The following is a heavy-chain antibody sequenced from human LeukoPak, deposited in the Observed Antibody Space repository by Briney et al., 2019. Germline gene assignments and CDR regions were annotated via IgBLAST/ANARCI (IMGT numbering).Heavy chain of an antibody. J-gene: IGHJ6*02. CDR3: AKALSHSGYDLGYYYGMDV. CDR1: GSTFSSYA. V-gene: IGHV3-30-3*01. Sequence: GGSLRLSCAASGSTFSSYAMHWVRQAPGKGLEWVAVISYDGSNKYYADSVKGRFTISRDNSKNTLYLQMNSLRAEDTAVYYCAKALSHSGYDLGYYYGMDVWGQGTTVTVSS. CDR2: ISYDGSNK. D-gene: IGHD5-12*01.